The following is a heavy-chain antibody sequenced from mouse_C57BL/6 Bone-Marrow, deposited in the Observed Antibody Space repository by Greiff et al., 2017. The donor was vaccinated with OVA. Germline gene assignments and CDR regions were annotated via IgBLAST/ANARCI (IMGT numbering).Heavy chain of an antibody. J-gene: IGHJ1*03. CDR3: ARWGDYGSSYGYFDV. V-gene: IGHV1-81*01. D-gene: IGHD1-1*01. CDR1: GYTFTSYG. CDR2: IYPRSGNT. Sequence: QVQLQQSGAELARPGASVKLSCKASGYTFTSYGISWVKQRTGQGLEWIGEIYPRSGNTYYNEKFKGKATLTADKSSSTAYMELRRLTSEDSAGYFCARWGDYGSSYGYFDVWGTGTTVTVSS.